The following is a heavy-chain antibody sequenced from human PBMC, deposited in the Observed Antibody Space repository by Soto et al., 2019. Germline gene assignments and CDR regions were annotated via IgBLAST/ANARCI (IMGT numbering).Heavy chain of an antibody. CDR1: GFTFSDYY. V-gene: IGHV3-11*05. Sequence: GGSLRLSCAASGFTFSDYYMSWIRQAPGKGLEWVSYITSSSSYTNYADSVKGRFTISRDNAKNSLYLQMNSLRAEDTAVYYCARDHHRYSGYDYVASCGQGTLVTVSS. J-gene: IGHJ4*02. D-gene: IGHD5-12*01. CDR3: ARDHHRYSGYDYVAS. CDR2: ITSSSSYT.